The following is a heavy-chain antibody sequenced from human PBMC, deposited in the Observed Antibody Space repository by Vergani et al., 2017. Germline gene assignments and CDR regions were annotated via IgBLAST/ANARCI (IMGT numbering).Heavy chain of an antibody. CDR1: GGTFSSYT. V-gene: IGHV1-69*01. CDR3: ARLRPADY. D-gene: IGHD2-2*01. J-gene: IGHJ4*02. CDR2: IIPIMGTA. Sequence: QVQLVQSGAEVKKPGSSVKVSCKASGGTFSSYTIRWVRQAPGQGLEWMGGIIPIMGTAKYAQKFQGRVTISADESTSTAYMELNSLRSEDTAVYYCARLRPADYWGQGSLVTVSS.